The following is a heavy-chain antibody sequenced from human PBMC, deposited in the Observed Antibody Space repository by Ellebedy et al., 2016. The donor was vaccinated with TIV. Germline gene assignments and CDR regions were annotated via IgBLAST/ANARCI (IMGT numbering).Heavy chain of an antibody. Sequence: SLKISXSASGFTFDDYAMHWVRQAPGKGLEWVSGISWNSGSIGYADSVKGRFTISRDNAKNSLYLQMNSLRDEDTAVYYCARDRFLGQQLGSADYWGQGTLVTVSS. CDR1: GFTFDDYA. CDR3: ARDRFLGQQLGSADY. D-gene: IGHD6-13*01. V-gene: IGHV3-9*01. J-gene: IGHJ4*02. CDR2: ISWNSGSI.